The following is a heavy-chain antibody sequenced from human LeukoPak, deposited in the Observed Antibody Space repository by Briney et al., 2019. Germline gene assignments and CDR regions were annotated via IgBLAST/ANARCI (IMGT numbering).Heavy chain of an antibody. CDR3: ARVVVVVPAAMNYYYYYMDV. CDR1: GDSISSGSYY. D-gene: IGHD2-2*01. J-gene: IGHJ6*03. CDR2: IYTSGST. Sequence: SETLSLTCTVSGDSISSGSYYWSWIRQPAGKGLEWVGRIYTSGSTNYNPSLKSRVTISVDTSKNQFSLKLSSVTAAVTAVYYCARVVVVVPAAMNYYYYYMDVWGKGTTVTVSS. V-gene: IGHV4-61*02.